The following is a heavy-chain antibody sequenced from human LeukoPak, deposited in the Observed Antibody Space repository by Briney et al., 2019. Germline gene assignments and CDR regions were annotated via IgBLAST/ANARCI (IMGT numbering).Heavy chain of an antibody. CDR1: GGTFSSYA. D-gene: IGHD2-2*02. V-gene: IGHV1-69*13. CDR2: IIPIFGTA. CDR3: ARALVPAAIRNNWFDP. J-gene: IGHJ5*02. Sequence: ASVKVSCKASGGTFSSYAISWVRQAPGQGLEWMGGIIPIFGTADYAQKFQGRVTITADESTSTAYMELSSLRSEDTAVYYCARALVPAAIRNNWFDPWGQGTLVPVSS.